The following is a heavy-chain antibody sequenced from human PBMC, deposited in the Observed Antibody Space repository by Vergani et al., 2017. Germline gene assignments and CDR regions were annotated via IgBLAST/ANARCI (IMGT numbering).Heavy chain of an antibody. D-gene: IGHD1-1*01. J-gene: IGHJ6*03. V-gene: IGHV3-11*01. CDR2: ISSSGSTI. CDR3: ARGPTTLSYYYYMDV. Sequence: VQLVESGGVVVQPGGSLRLSCAASGFTFSDYYMSWIRQAPGKGLEWVSYISSSGSTIYYADSVKGRFTISRDNAKNSLYLQMNSLRAEDTAVYYCARGPTTLSYYYYMDVWGKGTTVTVSS. CDR1: GFTFSDYY.